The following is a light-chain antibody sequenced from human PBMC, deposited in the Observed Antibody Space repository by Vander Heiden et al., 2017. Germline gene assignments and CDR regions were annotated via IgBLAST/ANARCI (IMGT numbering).Light chain of an antibody. CDR3: QQDNSSPHT. CDR1: QGISNY. CDR2: AAS. V-gene: IGKV1-16*01. J-gene: IGKJ2*01. Sequence: DIQMTQSPSSLSASVGDRVTITCRASQGISNYLAWFQQKPGKAPKSLIYAASSSQSGLPSTSSGRGPATDFTLSISILHPAAFTPSSSQQDNSSPHTFGQGTKLEIK.